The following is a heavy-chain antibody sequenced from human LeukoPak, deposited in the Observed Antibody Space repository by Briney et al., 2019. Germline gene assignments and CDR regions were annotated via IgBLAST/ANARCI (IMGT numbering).Heavy chain of an antibody. J-gene: IGHJ4*02. Sequence: GGSLRLSCAASGFTFCSYEMNWVRQAPGKGLEWVSYISGSGSTMYYADSVKGRFTISRDNAKNSLYLQMNSLRAEDTAVYYCAKGSYFYSSDYWGQGTLVTVSS. CDR2: ISGSGSTM. CDR1: GFTFCSYE. CDR3: AKGSYFYSSDY. D-gene: IGHD2-21*01. V-gene: IGHV3-48*03.